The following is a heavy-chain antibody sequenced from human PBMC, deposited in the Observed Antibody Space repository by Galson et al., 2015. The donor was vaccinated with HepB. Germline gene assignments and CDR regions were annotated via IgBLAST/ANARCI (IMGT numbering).Heavy chain of an antibody. CDR3: ARDTASGY. D-gene: IGHD5-18*01. J-gene: IGHJ4*02. CDR2: ISYDGSNK. V-gene: IGHV3-30*04. Sequence: SLRLSCAASGFTFSSYAMHWVRQAPGKGLEWVAVISYDGSNKYYADSVKGRFTISRDNSKNTLYLQMNSLRAEDTAVYYCARDTASGYWGQGTLVTVSS. CDR1: GFTFSSYA.